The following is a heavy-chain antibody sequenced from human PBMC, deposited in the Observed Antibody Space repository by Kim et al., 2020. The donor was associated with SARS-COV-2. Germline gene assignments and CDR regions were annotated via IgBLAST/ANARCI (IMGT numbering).Heavy chain of an antibody. CDR3: ARGHYYDSSGYYVYGMDV. Sequence: GGSLRLSCAASGFTFSSYWMSWVRQAPGKGLEWVANIKQDGSEKYYVDSVKGRFTISRDNAKNSLYLQMNSLRAEDTAVYYCARGHYYDSSGYYVYGMDVWGQGTTVTVSS. CDR1: GFTFSSYW. D-gene: IGHD3-22*01. V-gene: IGHV3-7*01. CDR2: IKQDGSEK. J-gene: IGHJ6*02.